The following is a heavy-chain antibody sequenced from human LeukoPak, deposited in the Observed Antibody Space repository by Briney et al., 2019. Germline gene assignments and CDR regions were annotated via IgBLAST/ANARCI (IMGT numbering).Heavy chain of an antibody. CDR1: GFTFSSYS. D-gene: IGHD6-13*01. CDR3: ARGTGYSSSWYYYYYGMDV. J-gene: IGHJ6*02. V-gene: IGHV3-48*01. CDR2: ISSSSSTI. Sequence: GGSLRLSCAASGFTFSSYSMNWVRQAPGKGLEWVSYISSSSSTIYYADSVKGRFTISRDNAKNSLYLQMNSLRAEDTAVYYCARGTGYSSSWYYYYYGMDVWGQGTTVTVSS.